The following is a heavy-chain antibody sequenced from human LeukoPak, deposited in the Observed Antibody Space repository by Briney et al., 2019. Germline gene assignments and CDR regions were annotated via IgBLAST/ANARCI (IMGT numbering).Heavy chain of an antibody. CDR2: ISSNGGST. Sequence: GGSLRLSCAASGFTFSSYAMHWGRQAPGKGLEYVSAISSNGGSTYYANSVKGRFTISRDNSKNTLYLQMGSLRAEDMAVYYCARDPYSNSPYYYMDVWGKGTTVTVSS. D-gene: IGHD4-11*01. V-gene: IGHV3-64*01. J-gene: IGHJ6*03. CDR3: ARDPYSNSPYYYMDV. CDR1: GFTFSSYA.